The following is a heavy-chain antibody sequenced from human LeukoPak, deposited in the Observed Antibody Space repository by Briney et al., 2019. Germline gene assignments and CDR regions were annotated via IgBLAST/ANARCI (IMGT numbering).Heavy chain of an antibody. CDR2: INLNSRGT. CDR1: GYTFTDYY. V-gene: IGHV1-2*02. Sequence: ASVKVSCKASGYTFTDYYMHWVRQAPGQGLEWMGWINLNSRGTNYAQKFQGRVTMTRDTSISTAYMELSRLRSDDTAVYYCARGRPGIAVAAYYYYYMDVWGKGTTVTVSS. J-gene: IGHJ6*03. D-gene: IGHD6-19*01. CDR3: ARGRPGIAVAAYYYYYMDV.